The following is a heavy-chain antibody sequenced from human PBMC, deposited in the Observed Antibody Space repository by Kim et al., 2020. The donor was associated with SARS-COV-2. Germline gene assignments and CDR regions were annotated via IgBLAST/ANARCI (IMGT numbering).Heavy chain of an antibody. V-gene: IGHV3-11*01. CDR2: IITGGGTI. Sequence: GGSLRLSCAASGLSFSGSYMTWVRQAPGKGLEWVSFIITGGGTIFYADSVEGRFTISRDNAKNPLYLQMNCLRAEDTAVYYCARSGNSDTDFGFWGQGGLVTVSS. CDR3: ARSGNSDTDFGF. CDR1: GLSFSGSY. J-gene: IGHJ4*02. D-gene: IGHD5-12*01.